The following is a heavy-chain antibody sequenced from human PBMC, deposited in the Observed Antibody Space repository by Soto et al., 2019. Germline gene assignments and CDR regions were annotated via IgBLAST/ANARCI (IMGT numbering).Heavy chain of an antibody. CDR2: ISFDGSKK. CDR1: GFTFSSYG. D-gene: IGHD4-17*01. Sequence: QVQLVESGGGVVQPGRSLRLSCAASGFTFSSYGMHWVRQAPGKGLEWVAVISFDGSKKYYADSVKGRFTISRDNSKDALFLQMNSLTAEDTALYYCAKYGENGEHGDWFDPWGPGTLVTVSS. J-gene: IGHJ5*02. V-gene: IGHV3-30*18. CDR3: AKYGENGEHGDWFDP.